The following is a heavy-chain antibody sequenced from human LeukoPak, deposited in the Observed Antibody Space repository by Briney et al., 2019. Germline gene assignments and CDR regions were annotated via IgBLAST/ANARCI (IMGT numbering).Heavy chain of an antibody. V-gene: IGHV3-23*01. Sequence: GRSLRLSCAASGFTFSSYGMHWVRQAPGKGLEWVSGISGTGGSTYYADSVKGRFTISRDNSKNTLYLQMNSLRAEDTAVYYCAKSSSGWYFFDYWGQGTLVTVSS. D-gene: IGHD6-19*01. CDR1: GFTFSSYG. CDR3: AKSSSGWYFFDY. J-gene: IGHJ4*02. CDR2: ISGTGGST.